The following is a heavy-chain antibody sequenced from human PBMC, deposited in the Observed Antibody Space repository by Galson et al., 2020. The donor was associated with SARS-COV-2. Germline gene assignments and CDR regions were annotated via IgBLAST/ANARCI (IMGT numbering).Heavy chain of an antibody. V-gene: IGHV3-7*01. D-gene: IGHD3-3*01. CDR2: IKQDGSEK. J-gene: IGHJ6*02. Sequence: TGGSLRLSCAASGFTFSSYWMSWVRQAPGKGLEWVANIKQDGSEKYYVDSVKGRFTISRDNAKNSLYLQMNSLRAEDTAVYYCARDVAYYDFWSAFGMDVWGQGTTVTVSS. CDR3: ARDVAYYDFWSAFGMDV. CDR1: GFTFSSYW.